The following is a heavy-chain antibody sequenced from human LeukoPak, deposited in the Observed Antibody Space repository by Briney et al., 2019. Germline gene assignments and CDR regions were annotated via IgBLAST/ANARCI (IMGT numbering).Heavy chain of an antibody. CDR3: AKSQYGSGSSAADY. J-gene: IGHJ4*02. D-gene: IGHD6-6*01. CDR2: IGVSGSST. Sequence: GGSLRLSCAASGFTCSSYAMSWVRQAPGEGLEWVSGIGVSGSSTYYADSVKGRFTISRDNSKNTLYLQMNSLRAEDTAVYYCAKSQYGSGSSAADYWGQGTLVTVSS. V-gene: IGHV3-23*01. CDR1: GFTCSSYA.